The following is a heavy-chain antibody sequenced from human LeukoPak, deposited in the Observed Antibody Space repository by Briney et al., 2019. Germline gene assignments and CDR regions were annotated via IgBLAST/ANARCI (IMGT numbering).Heavy chain of an antibody. V-gene: IGHV3-30*18. CDR1: GFTFSSYA. Sequence: GGSLRLSCAASGFTFSSYAMHWVRQAPGKGLEWVAVISYDGSNKYYADSVKGRFTISRDNSKNTLYLQMNSLRAEDTAMYYCAKPEFSDSGSYYFDYWGQGTLVTVSS. CDR2: ISYDGSNK. CDR3: AKPEFSDSGSYYFDY. J-gene: IGHJ4*02. D-gene: IGHD1-26*01.